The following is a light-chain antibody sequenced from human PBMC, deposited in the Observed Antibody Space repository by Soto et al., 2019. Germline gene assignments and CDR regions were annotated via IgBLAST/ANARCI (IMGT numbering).Light chain of an antibody. CDR2: DVT. J-gene: IGLJ1*01. Sequence: QSVLTQPRSVSGSPGQSVTISCTGTSSDVGGYNYVSWYQQHPGKAPKLMIYDVTTRPSGVPDRFSGSKSGSTASLTISGLQAEDEADYYCSSYISSSTPYVFGTGTKVTVL. V-gene: IGLV2-11*01. CDR1: SSDVGGYNY. CDR3: SSYISSSTPYV.